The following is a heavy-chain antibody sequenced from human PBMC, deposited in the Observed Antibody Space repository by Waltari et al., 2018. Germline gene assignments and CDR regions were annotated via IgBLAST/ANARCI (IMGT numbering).Heavy chain of an antibody. V-gene: IGHV3-30*01. CDR1: GFTFSPPP. J-gene: IGHJ4*02. CDR3: TRGSTTAARCMDS. Sequence: QVQLVESGGGVVQPGGSLRLSCAAPGFTFSPPPMHWVRQAPGKGLEWVALILYDGSNTYYADSVKGRFTISRDNSKNTLYLQMNSLRPDDRAVYYCTRGSTTAARCMDSWGQGTLVTVSS. D-gene: IGHD6-6*01. CDR2: ILYDGSNT.